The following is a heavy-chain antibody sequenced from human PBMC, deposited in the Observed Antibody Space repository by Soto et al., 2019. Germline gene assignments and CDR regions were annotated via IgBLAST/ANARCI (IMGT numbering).Heavy chain of an antibody. Sequence: ASVKVSCKASGYTFTSYGISWVRQAPGQGLEWMGWISAYNGNTNYAQKLQGRVTMTTDTSTSTAYMELRSLRSDDTAAYYCARDPEGGYCSGGSCYGWFAPWGQGTLVTVSS. D-gene: IGHD2-15*01. CDR2: ISAYNGNT. V-gene: IGHV1-18*01. CDR3: ARDPEGGYCSGGSCYGWFAP. CDR1: GYTFTSYG. J-gene: IGHJ5*02.